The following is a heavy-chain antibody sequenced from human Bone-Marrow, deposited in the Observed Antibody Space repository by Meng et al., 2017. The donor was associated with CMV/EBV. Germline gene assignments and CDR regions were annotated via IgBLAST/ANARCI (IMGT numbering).Heavy chain of an antibody. CDR1: GYSFTSYW. Sequence: GESLKISCKGSGYSFTSYWIGWVRQMPGKGLECMGIIYPGDSDTRYSPSFQGQVTISADKSISTAYLQWSSLKASDTAMYYCARYTREDIVVVPAAISYYGMDVWGQGTTVTVSS. CDR2: IYPGDSDT. J-gene: IGHJ6*02. D-gene: IGHD2-2*01. V-gene: IGHV5-51*01. CDR3: ARYTREDIVVVPAAISYYGMDV.